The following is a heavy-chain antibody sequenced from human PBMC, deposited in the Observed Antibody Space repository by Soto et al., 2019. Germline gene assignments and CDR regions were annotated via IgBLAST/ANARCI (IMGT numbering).Heavy chain of an antibody. Sequence: VSLRLSCVASGLTVSHNYMAWVRQAPEMGLEWVSILYTEGTTYYADSVKGRFTISRDSSKNTLFLQMDSLRAEDTAVYYCVRPRPSGENYGMDVWGQGTTVTVSS. D-gene: IGHD3-16*01. CDR3: VRPRPSGENYGMDV. J-gene: IGHJ6*02. CDR1: GLTVSHNY. V-gene: IGHV3-53*01. CDR2: LYTEGTT.